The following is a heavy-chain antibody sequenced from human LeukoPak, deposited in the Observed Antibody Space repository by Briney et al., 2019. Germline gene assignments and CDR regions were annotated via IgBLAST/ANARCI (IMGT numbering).Heavy chain of an antibody. CDR3: AREVVPAAKSAYYYYYGMDV. D-gene: IGHD2-2*01. J-gene: IGHJ6*02. CDR2: MNPNSGNT. Sequence: ASVKVSCKASGYTFTSYDIKWVRQATGQGLEWMGWMNPNSGNTGYAQKFQGRVTMTRNTSISTAYMELSSLRSEDTDVYYCAREVVPAAKSAYYYYYGMDVWGQGTTVTVSS. CDR1: GYTFTSYD. V-gene: IGHV1-8*01.